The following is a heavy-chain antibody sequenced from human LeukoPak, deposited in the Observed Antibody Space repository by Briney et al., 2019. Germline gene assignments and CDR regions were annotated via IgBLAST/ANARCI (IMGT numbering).Heavy chain of an antibody. J-gene: IGHJ2*01. CDR2: IFYSGVT. CDR3: SRRDCSHSSCLYWYFDL. Sequence: PSETLSLTCNVSGGSIISGGSYWGWIRQPPGRGLEWIGSIFYSGVTYYNPSLKSRVTISVDTYKNQFSLRLSSVTAADTAVYFCSRRDCSHSSCLYWYFDLWGRGTLLTVSS. CDR1: GGSIISGGSY. V-gene: IGHV4-39*07. D-gene: IGHD6-13*01.